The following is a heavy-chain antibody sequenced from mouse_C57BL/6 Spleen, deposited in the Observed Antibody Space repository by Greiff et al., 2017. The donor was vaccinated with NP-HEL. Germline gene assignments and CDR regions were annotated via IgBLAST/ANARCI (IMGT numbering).Heavy chain of an antibody. CDR2: INPSSGYT. D-gene: IGHD2-4*01. Sequence: VQLQQSGAELARPGASVKMSCKASGYTFTSYTMHWVKQRPGQGLEWIGYINPSSGYTKYNQKFKDKATLTADKSSSTAYMQLSSLTSEDSAVYYCAGLRQDYAMDYWGQGTSVTVSS. J-gene: IGHJ4*01. CDR3: AGLRQDYAMDY. CDR1: GYTFTSYT. V-gene: IGHV1-4*01.